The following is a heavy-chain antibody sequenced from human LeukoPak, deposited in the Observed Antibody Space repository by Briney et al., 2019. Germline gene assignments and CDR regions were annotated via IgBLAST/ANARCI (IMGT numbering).Heavy chain of an antibody. CDR2: INPNSGGT. CDR1: GYTFTGYY. CDR3: ARDLYCSGGSCSLIIDY. V-gene: IGHV1-2*02. J-gene: IGHJ4*02. Sequence: ASVKVSCKASGYTFTGYYMHWVRQAPGQGLEWMGWINPNSGGTNYAQKFQGRVTMTRDTSISTAYMELSRLRSDDTAVYYCARDLYCSGGSCSLIIDYWGQGTLVTASS. D-gene: IGHD2-15*01.